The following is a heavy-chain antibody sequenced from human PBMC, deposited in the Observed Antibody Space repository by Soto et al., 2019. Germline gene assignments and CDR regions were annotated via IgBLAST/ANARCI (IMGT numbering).Heavy chain of an antibody. Sequence: SETLSLTCTVSGGSISSYYWSWIRQPAGKGLEWTGRIYTSGSTNYNPSLKSRVTMSVDTSKNQFSLKLSSVTAADTAVYYCAREEHPTYYDFWSGYYDYWGQGTLVTVSS. J-gene: IGHJ4*02. CDR1: GGSISSYY. V-gene: IGHV4-4*07. D-gene: IGHD3-3*01. CDR2: IYTSGST. CDR3: AREEHPTYYDFWSGYYDY.